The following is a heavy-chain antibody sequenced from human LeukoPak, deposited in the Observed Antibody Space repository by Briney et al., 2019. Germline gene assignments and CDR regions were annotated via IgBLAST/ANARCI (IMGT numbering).Heavy chain of an antibody. Sequence: ASVKVSCKASGGTFTSYAISWVRQAPGQGLEWMGRIIPILGIANCAQKFQGRVTITADKSTSTAYMELSSLRSEDTAVYYCARGGYYYDSSGYGDWGQGTLVTVSS. J-gene: IGHJ4*02. CDR1: GGTFTSYA. CDR3: ARGGYYYDSSGYGD. D-gene: IGHD3-22*01. CDR2: IIPILGIA. V-gene: IGHV1-69*04.